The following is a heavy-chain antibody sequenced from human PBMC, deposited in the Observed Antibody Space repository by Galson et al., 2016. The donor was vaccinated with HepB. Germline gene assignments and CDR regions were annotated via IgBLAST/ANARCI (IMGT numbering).Heavy chain of an antibody. D-gene: IGHD7-27*01. J-gene: IGHJ4*02. CDR3: ARENWGPDY. CDR2: IKQDGTKK. Sequence: SLRLSCAASGFTFNRRGMHWVRQAPGKGLEWVANIKQDGTKKNYVDSVKGRFTISRDNAKNSVYLQMNSLRDEDTAVYYCARENWGPDYWGQGTLVTVSS. CDR1: GFTFNRRG. V-gene: IGHV3-7*03.